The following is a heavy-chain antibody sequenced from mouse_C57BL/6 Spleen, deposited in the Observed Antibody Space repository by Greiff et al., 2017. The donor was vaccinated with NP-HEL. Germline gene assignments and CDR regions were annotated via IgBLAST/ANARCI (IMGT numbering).Heavy chain of an antibody. Sequence: VKLQQPGAELVKPGASVKLSCKASGYTFTSYWMHWVKQRPGRGLEWIGRIDPNSGGTTYNEKFKSKATLTVDKPSSTAYMQLSSLTSEDSAVYYCARRDWDGAMDYWGQGTSVTVSS. CDR2: IDPNSGGT. J-gene: IGHJ4*01. V-gene: IGHV1-72*01. CDR1: GYTFTSYW. D-gene: IGHD4-1*01. CDR3: ARRDWDGAMDY.